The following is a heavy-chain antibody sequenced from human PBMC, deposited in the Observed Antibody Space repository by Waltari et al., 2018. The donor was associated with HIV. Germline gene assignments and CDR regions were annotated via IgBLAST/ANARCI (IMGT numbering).Heavy chain of an antibody. CDR1: GFTFRSYR. J-gene: IGHJ6*02. Sequence: EVQLVESGGGLVKPGGSLRLSCAASGFTFRSYRMHWVRQAPGKGLEWVSSISSSSIYISYADSVKGRFTISRDNAKNSLYLQMNSLRAEDTAVYYCARQDSSGGNYYYGMDVWGQGTTVTVSS. D-gene: IGHD3-22*01. V-gene: IGHV3-21*01. CDR2: ISSSSIYI. CDR3: ARQDSSGGNYYYGMDV.